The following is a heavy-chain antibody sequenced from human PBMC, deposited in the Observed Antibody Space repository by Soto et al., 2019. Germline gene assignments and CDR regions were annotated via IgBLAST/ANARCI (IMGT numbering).Heavy chain of an antibody. D-gene: IGHD6-6*01. CDR2: IFYRGNT. Sequence: QVQLQESGPGLVKPSETLSLTCTVSGGSISSYYWSWIRQPPGRGLEWIGYIFYRGNTDYNPSLKSRVTISLDTSKNQFSLRLSSVTAADTAVYYCARDRSYSTSRYDAFDIWGQGTMVTGSS. J-gene: IGHJ3*02. CDR3: ARDRSYSTSRYDAFDI. CDR1: GGSISSYY. V-gene: IGHV4-59*01.